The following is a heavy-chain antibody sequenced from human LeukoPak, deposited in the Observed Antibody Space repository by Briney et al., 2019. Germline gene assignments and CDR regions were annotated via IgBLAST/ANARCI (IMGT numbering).Heavy chain of an antibody. CDR1: GWSFRGYF. J-gene: IGHJ4*01. D-gene: IGHD4-17*01. Sequence: PSETLSLTWAVYGWSFRGYFWGWIRPPPGKGLEWIGEVIHSGSTNYNPSLKSRVTILVDTSKNHFSLKLSPVTAANTAVYYCARRGPGMRRCIDYWSQATLVT. CDR2: VIHSGST. CDR3: ARRGPGMRRCIDY. V-gene: IGHV4-34*12.